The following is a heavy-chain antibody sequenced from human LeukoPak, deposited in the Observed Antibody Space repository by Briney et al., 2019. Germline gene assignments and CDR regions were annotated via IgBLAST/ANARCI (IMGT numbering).Heavy chain of an antibody. CDR3: ARRHNVGFDY. CDR1: GGSFSGYY. D-gene: IGHD1-14*01. V-gene: IGHV4-34*01. Sequence: PSVTLSLTCAVYGGSFSGYYWSWIRQPPGKGLEWIGEINHSGSTNYNPSLKSRVTISVDTSKNQFSLKLSSVTAADTAVYYCARRHNVGFDYWGQGTLVTVSS. CDR2: INHSGST. J-gene: IGHJ4*02.